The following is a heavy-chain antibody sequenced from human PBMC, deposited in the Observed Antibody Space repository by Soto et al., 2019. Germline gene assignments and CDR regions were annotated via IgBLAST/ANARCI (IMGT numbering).Heavy chain of an antibody. J-gene: IGHJ4*02. V-gene: IGHV3-33*01. CDR3: ARGELVGAPYYFDY. D-gene: IGHD1-26*01. CDR1: GFTFSSYG. CDR2: IWYDGSNK. Sequence: QVQLVESGGGVVQPGRSLRLSCAASGFTFSSYGMHWVRQAPGKGLEWVAVIWYDGSNKYYADSVKGRFTISRDNSKNTLYLQMNSLRVEDTAVYYCARGELVGAPYYFDYWGQGTLVTVSS.